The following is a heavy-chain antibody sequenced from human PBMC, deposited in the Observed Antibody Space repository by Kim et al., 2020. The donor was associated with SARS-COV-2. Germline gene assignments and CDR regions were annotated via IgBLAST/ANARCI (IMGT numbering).Heavy chain of an antibody. CDR1: GGSISSYY. CDR3: ARVEGSGNYFDY. J-gene: IGHJ4*02. V-gene: IGHV4-59*01. D-gene: IGHD3-10*01. CDR2: IYYSGST. Sequence: SETLSLTCTVSGGSISSYYWSWIRQPPGKGLEWIGYIYYSGSTNYNPSLKSRVTISVDTSKNQFSLKLSSVTAADTAVYYCARVEGSGNYFDYWGQGTLVTGSS.